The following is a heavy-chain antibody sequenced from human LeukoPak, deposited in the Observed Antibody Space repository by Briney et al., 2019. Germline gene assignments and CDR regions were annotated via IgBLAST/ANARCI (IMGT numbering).Heavy chain of an antibody. CDR3: ARLAGNYIDY. Sequence: GESLKISCKTSGFFFTGYWIGWVRQMPGKGLERMGIIYPDDSDTRYSPSFQGQVTVSADKSISTAYLQWSSLKASDTAMYYCARLAGNYIDYWGQGTLVTVSS. D-gene: IGHD3-9*01. CDR1: GFFFTGYW. V-gene: IGHV5-51*01. CDR2: IYPDDSDT. J-gene: IGHJ4*02.